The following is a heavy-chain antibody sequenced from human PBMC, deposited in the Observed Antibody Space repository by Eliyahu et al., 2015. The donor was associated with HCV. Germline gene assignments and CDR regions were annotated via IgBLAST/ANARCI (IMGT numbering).Heavy chain of an antibody. CDR1: GFTFXDYY. J-gene: IGHJ6*02. V-gene: IGHV3-11*01. Sequence: QVQLVESGGDLVKPGGSLRLSCAVSGFTFXDYYXXXFRQAPGKGLXXISXISTSGNTKKYADSVKGRFTISRDNAKNSVYLQMNSLRAEDTAVYYCARIDCSSTSCPILFYYSGMDVWGQGTTVTVSS. D-gene: IGHD2-2*01. CDR3: ARIDCSSTSCPILFYYSGMDV. CDR2: ISTSGNTK.